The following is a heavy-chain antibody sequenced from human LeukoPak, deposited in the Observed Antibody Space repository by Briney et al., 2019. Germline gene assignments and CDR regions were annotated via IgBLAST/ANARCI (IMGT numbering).Heavy chain of an antibody. Sequence: GGSLRLSCAASGFTFSTYVMQWVRQAPGQGLEYVSAITGDGGYTYYANSVKGRLTISRDNSKKTLYLQMGSLRADDMAVYYCARVSAKDRRNAFDIWGQGTMVTVSS. CDR2: ITGDGGYT. V-gene: IGHV3-64*01. CDR1: GFTFSTYV. CDR3: ARVSAKDRRNAFDI. J-gene: IGHJ3*02. D-gene: IGHD6-25*01.